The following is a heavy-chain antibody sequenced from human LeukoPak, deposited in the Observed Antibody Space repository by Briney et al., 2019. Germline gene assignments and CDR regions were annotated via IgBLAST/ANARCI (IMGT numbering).Heavy chain of an antibody. J-gene: IGHJ4*02. CDR1: GFTFTNYW. CDR3: ARSPGHFDY. V-gene: IGHV3-7*01. CDR2: IGQDGTDK. Sequence: GGSLRLSCAVSGFTFTNYWMTWVRQAPGKGLEWVANIGQDGTDKYYVDSVVGRFTISRVNAQDLLFLHMDSLRVEDTGVYYCARSPGHFDYWGQGTLVTVSS.